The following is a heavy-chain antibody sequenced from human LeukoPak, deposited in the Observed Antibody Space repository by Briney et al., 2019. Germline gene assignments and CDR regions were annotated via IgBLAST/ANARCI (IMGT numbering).Heavy chain of an antibody. V-gene: IGHV4-59*01. CDR1: GGSISSYY. D-gene: IGHD4-11*01. CDR2: IYYSGST. Sequence: PSETLSLTCTASGGSISSYYWSWIRQPPGKGLEWIGYIYYSGSTNYNPSLKSRVTISVDASKNQFSLKLSSVTAADTAVYYCAASPTTVTTPFDYWGQGTLVTVSS. CDR3: AASPTTVTTPFDY. J-gene: IGHJ4*02.